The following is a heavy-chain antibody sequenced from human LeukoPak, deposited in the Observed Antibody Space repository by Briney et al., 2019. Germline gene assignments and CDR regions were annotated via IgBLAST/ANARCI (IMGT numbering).Heavy chain of an antibody. Sequence: GGSLRLSCAASGFTFSSYAMSWVRQAPGKGLEWVSGISGSGGNTYYADSVKGRFTISRDNSKNTLYLQMNSLRVEDTAVHSCAKDRFGSGSYYFDYWGQGTLVTVSS. CDR3: AKDRFGSGSYYFDY. V-gene: IGHV3-23*01. CDR2: ISGSGGNT. D-gene: IGHD3-10*01. CDR1: GFTFSSYA. J-gene: IGHJ4*02.